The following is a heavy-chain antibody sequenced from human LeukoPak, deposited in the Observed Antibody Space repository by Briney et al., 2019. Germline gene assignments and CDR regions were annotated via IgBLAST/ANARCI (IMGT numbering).Heavy chain of an antibody. J-gene: IGHJ3*02. CDR2: IKRDGSEK. CDR1: GFTFSSYW. D-gene: IGHD2-15*01. Sequence: GGSLRLSCAASGFTFSSYWMSWVRQAPGKGLEWVANIKRDGSEKYYVDSVKGRFTISRDNAKNSLYLQMNSLRAEDTAVYYCARAYCSGGSCYFPDAFDIWGQGTMVTVSS. CDR3: ARAYCSGGSCYFPDAFDI. V-gene: IGHV3-7*03.